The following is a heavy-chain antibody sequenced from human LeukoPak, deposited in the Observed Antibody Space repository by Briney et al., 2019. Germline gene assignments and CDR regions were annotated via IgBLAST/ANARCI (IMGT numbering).Heavy chain of an antibody. CDR2: IYYSGST. D-gene: IGHD6-13*01. CDR1: GTSVSRRSSD. Sequence: PSETLSLTCTVSGTSVSRRSSDWSWIRQPPGKGLEWIGYIYYSGSTNYNPSLKSRAIISVDTSKNQFSLKLRSVTAAETGVHDCAREGRETPIAGTCVYHYCYGTDVWGQGTTVAVSS. J-gene: IGHJ6*02. CDR3: AREGRETPIAGTCVYHYCYGTDV. V-gene: IGHV4-61*01.